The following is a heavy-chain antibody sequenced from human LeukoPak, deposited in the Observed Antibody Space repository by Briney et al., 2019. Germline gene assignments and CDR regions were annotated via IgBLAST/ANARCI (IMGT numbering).Heavy chain of an antibody. V-gene: IGHV3-48*03. Sequence: GGSLRLSCAASGFTFSSYEMNWVRQAPGKGLEWVSYISSSGSPIYYADSVKGRITISRDNAKNSLYLQVNSLRAEDTGVYHCARGGSASGWFYFDYWGQGTLVTVSS. CDR2: ISSSGSPI. J-gene: IGHJ4*02. D-gene: IGHD6-19*01. CDR1: GFTFSSYE. CDR3: ARGGSASGWFYFDY.